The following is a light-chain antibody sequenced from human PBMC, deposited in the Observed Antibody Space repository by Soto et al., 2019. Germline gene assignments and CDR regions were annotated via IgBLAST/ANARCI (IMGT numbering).Light chain of an antibody. Sequence: QSVLSQPASVSGSPGQSITISCTGTSSDVGGYSYVSWYQHHPGKAPKLMIYEVSNRPSGVSNRFSGSKSGNTASLTISGLQADDEADYYCSSYAGSNTYVFGTGTKLTVL. J-gene: IGLJ1*01. CDR3: SSYAGSNTYV. CDR1: SSDVGGYSY. V-gene: IGLV2-14*01. CDR2: EVS.